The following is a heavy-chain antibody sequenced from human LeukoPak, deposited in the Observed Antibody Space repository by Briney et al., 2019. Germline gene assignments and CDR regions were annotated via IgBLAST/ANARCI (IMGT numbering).Heavy chain of an antibody. CDR3: ARGFRAYGSGSLDP. CDR1: GYTFTSYY. Sequence: ASVKVSCKASGYTFTSYYMHWVRQAPGQGLEWMGIINPSGGSTSYAQKFQGRVTMTRNTSISTAYMELSSLRSGDTAVYYCARGFRAYGSGSLDPWGQGTLVTVS. J-gene: IGHJ5*02. D-gene: IGHD3-10*01. CDR2: INPSGGST. V-gene: IGHV1-46*01.